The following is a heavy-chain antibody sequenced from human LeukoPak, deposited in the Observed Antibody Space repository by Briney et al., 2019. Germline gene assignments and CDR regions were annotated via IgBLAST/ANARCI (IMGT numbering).Heavy chain of an antibody. V-gene: IGHV3-7*01. Sequence: GGSLRLSCAASGFTFSSYWMSWVRQAPGKGLEWVANIKQDGSEKYYVDSVKGRFTISRDNAKNSLYLQMNSLRAEDTAVYYCARSPTYYDFCSGYSPYYYYMDVWGKGTTVTVSS. J-gene: IGHJ6*03. CDR3: ARSPTYYDFCSGYSPYYYYMDV. D-gene: IGHD3-3*01. CDR2: IKQDGSEK. CDR1: GFTFSSYW.